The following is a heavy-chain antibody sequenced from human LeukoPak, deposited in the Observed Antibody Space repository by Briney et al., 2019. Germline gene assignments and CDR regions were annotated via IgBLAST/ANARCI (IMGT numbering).Heavy chain of an antibody. D-gene: IGHD2-15*01. CDR1: GFTFSSYA. V-gene: IGHV3-23*01. J-gene: IGHJ6*02. Sequence: GGSLRLSCAASGFTFSSYAMGWVRQAPGKGLEWVSAISGSGGSTYCADSVKGRFTISRDNSKNTLYLQMNSLRAEDTAVYYCARMNKGYYYYGMDVWGQGTTVTVSS. CDR2: ISGSGGST. CDR3: ARMNKGYYYYGMDV.